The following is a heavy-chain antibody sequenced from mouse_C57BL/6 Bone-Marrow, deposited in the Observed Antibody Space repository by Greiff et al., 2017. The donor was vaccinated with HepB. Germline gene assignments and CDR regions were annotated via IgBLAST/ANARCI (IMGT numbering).Heavy chain of an antibody. CDR2: ISSGGSYT. Sequence: EVQLVESGGDLVKPGGSLKLSCAASGFTFSSYGMSWVRQTPDKRLEWVATISSGGSYTYYPDSVKGRFTISRDNAKNTLYLQMSSLKSEDTAMYYCARHPMITTYFDYLGQGTTLTVSS. CDR3: ARHPMITTYFDY. V-gene: IGHV5-6*01. J-gene: IGHJ2*01. D-gene: IGHD2-4*01. CDR1: GFTFSSYG.